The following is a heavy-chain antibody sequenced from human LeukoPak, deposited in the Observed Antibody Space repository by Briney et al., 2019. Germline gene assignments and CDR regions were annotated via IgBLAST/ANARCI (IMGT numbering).Heavy chain of an antibody. CDR2: INVGNGNT. Sequence: ASVKVSCKASGYTFTSYAMHWVRQAPGQRLEWMGWINVGNGNTKYSQKFQGRVTITRDTSASTAYMELSSLRSEDTAVYYCAREGTIAVAGTWGYWGQGTLVTVSS. CDR3: AREGTIAVAGTWGY. J-gene: IGHJ4*02. D-gene: IGHD6-19*01. CDR1: GYTFTSYA. V-gene: IGHV1-3*01.